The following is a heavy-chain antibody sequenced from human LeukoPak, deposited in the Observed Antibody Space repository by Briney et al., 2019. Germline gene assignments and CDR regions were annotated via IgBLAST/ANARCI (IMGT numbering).Heavy chain of an antibody. CDR3: AKDDNGLGNYSPFYYFDY. CDR2: ISATEHST. J-gene: IGHJ4*02. Sequence: GGSLRLSCAASGFTFDDYGMSWVRQAPGKGLEWVSSISATEHSTYYADSVMGRFTISRDNAKKTLYLQMNNLRAEDTAVYFCAKDDNGLGNYSPFYYFDYWGQGTLVTVSP. D-gene: IGHD3-10*01. V-gene: IGHV3-23*01. CDR1: GFTFDDYG.